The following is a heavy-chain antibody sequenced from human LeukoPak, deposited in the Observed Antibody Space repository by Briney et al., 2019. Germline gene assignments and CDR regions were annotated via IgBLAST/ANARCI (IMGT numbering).Heavy chain of an antibody. D-gene: IGHD3-10*01. J-gene: IGHJ3*02. V-gene: IGHV1-2*02. CDR2: INPNSGGT. CDR3: ARGVWFGELSAFDI. CDR1: GYTFTSYD. Sequence: EASVTVSCTASGYTFTSYDINWVRQATGQGLEWMGWINPNSGGTNYAQKFQGRVTMTRDTSISTAYMELSRLRSDDTAVYYCARGVWFGELSAFDIWGQGTMVTVSS.